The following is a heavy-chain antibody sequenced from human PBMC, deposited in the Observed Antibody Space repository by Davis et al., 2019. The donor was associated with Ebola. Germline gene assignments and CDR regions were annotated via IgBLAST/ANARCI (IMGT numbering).Heavy chain of an antibody. CDR2: ISDDGSNK. J-gene: IGHJ4*02. CDR1: GFTFNSFG. Sequence: GESLKISCEASGFTFNSFGMHWVRQAPGKGLEWLAVISDDGSNKYYADSVEGRFTISRDNSKETLYLQVNSLRAEDSAVYYCAKAGTTLLPNLDFDYWGQGTLVTVSS. CDR3: AKAGTTLLPNLDFDY. V-gene: IGHV3-30*18. D-gene: IGHD1-7*01.